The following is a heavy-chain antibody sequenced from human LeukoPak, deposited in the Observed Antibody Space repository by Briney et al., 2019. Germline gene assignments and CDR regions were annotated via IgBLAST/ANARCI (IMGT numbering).Heavy chain of an antibody. D-gene: IGHD2-15*01. J-gene: IGHJ4*02. CDR2: IYYSGST. V-gene: IGHV4-59*01. CDR3: ARVSSGFVVAATGWFDY. CDR1: GGSISSYY. Sequence: SETLSLTCTVSGGSISSYYWSWIRQPPGKGLEWIGYIYYSGSTNYNPSHKSRVTISVDTSKNQFSLKLSSVTAADTAVYYCARVSSGFVVAATGWFDYWGQGTLVTVSS.